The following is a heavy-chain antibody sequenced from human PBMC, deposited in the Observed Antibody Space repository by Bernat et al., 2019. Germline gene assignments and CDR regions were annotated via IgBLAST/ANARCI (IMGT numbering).Heavy chain of an antibody. J-gene: IGHJ4*02. V-gene: IGHV3-48*03. Sequence: EVQLVESGGGLVQPGGSLRLSCAASGFTFSSYEMNWVRQAPGKGLEWVSYISSSGSTNYYADSVKGRFTISRDNAKNSLYLKMNSLRAEDTAVYYCARNLAAAGPAGFDYWGQGTLVTVSS. CDR2: ISSSGSTN. CDR3: ARNLAAAGPAGFDY. CDR1: GFTFSSYE. D-gene: IGHD6-13*01.